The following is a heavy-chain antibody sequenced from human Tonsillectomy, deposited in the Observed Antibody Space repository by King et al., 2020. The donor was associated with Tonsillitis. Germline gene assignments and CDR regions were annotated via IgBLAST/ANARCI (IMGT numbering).Heavy chain of an antibody. CDR1: GDSITSSF. V-gene: IGHV4-59*01. CDR3: ARGTAPPGISAGGYILDV. D-gene: IGHD6-13*01. Sequence: VQLQESGAGLMKPSETLSLTCTVSGDSITSSFWNWIRQAPGKGLEWIGYVYHTGSTTYSPSLKRRVTILVDKSKNQFSLEMTAVTAADTAVYFCARGTAPPGISAGGYILDVWGQGTTVTVSS. CDR2: VYHTGST. J-gene: IGHJ6*02.